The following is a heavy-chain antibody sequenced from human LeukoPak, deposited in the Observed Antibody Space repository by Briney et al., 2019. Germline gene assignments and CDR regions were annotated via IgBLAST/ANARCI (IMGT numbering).Heavy chain of an antibody. CDR3: ARDQSDYVWGSYFDY. J-gene: IGHJ4*02. V-gene: IGHV4-59*01. Sequence: PSETLSLTCTVSGGSISSYYWSWIWQPPGKGLEWIGYIYYSGSTNYNPSLKSRVTISVDTSKNQFSLKLSSVTAADTAVYYCARDQSDYVWGSYFDYWGQGTLVTVSS. CDR2: IYYSGST. D-gene: IGHD3-16*01. CDR1: GGSISSYY.